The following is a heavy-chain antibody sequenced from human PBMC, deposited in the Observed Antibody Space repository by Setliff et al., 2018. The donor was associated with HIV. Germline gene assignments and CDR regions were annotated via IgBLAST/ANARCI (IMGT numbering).Heavy chain of an antibody. CDR2: IYYTGIT. J-gene: IGHJ4*02. D-gene: IGHD3-9*01. V-gene: IGHV4-59*01. CDR1: GDSISIYY. CDR3: ARGGYYDILTGYSNGFDY. Sequence: SETLSLTCTVSGDSISIYYWSWIRQPPGKGLEWIGYIYYTGITTYNPSLKSRVTISVDTSKNQFSLKLSSVTAADTAVYYCARGGYYDILTGYSNGFDYWGQGTLVTVYS.